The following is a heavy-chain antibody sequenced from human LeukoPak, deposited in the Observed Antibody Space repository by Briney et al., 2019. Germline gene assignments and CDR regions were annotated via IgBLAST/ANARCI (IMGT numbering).Heavy chain of an antibody. D-gene: IGHD6-19*01. CDR2: ISYDGSNK. Sequence: GGSLRLSCAASGLNFGSYGMHWVRQAPGKGLEWVAIISYDGSNKYYADSVKGRFTISRDNSKNTLYVQMSSLRAEDTAVYYCATHHREGVTGREYFQHWGQGTLVTVSS. J-gene: IGHJ1*01. CDR1: GLNFGSYG. CDR3: ATHHREGVTGREYFQH. V-gene: IGHV3-30*03.